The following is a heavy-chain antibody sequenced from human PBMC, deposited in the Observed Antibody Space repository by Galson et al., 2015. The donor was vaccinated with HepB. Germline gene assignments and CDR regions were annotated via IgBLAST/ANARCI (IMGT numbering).Heavy chain of an antibody. CDR1: GFTFSSYA. CDR2: ISGSGGST. V-gene: IGHV3-23*01. J-gene: IGHJ4*02. D-gene: IGHD3-22*01. CDR3: AKGDSSGYYPYYFDY. Sequence: SLRLSCAASGFTFSSYAMSWVRQAPGKGLEWVSAISGSGGSTYYADSVKGRFTISRDNSKNTLYLQMNSLRAEDTAVYYCAKGDSSGYYPYYFDYWGQGTLVTVSS.